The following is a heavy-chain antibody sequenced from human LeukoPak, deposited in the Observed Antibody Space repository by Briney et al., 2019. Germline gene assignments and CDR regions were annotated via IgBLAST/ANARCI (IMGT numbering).Heavy chain of an antibody. CDR1: GGSISSGDYY. V-gene: IGHV4-31*03. CDR3: ARAVAGAYYLDY. CDR2: IFYSGST. Sequence: SQTLSLTCTVSGGSISSGDYYWSWIRQHPGKGLEWIGYIFYSGSTYYNSSLKSRATISVDTSKNQFSLKLSSVTAADTAVFYCARAVAGAYYLDYWGQGTLVTVSS. J-gene: IGHJ4*02. D-gene: IGHD6-19*01.